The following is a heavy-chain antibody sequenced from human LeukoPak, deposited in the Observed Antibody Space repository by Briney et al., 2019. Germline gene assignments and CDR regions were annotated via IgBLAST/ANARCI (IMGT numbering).Heavy chain of an antibody. CDR1: GGSISSSSYY. J-gene: IGHJ5*02. V-gene: IGHV4-39*07. D-gene: IGHD2-15*01. CDR2: IYYSGST. Sequence: SETLSLTCTVSGGSISSSSYYWGWIRQPPGKGLEWIGSIYYSGSTYYNPSLKSRVTISVDTSKNQFSLKLSSVTAADTAVYYCARDKTMVAATGGDWFDPWGQGTLVTVSS. CDR3: ARDKTMVAATGGDWFDP.